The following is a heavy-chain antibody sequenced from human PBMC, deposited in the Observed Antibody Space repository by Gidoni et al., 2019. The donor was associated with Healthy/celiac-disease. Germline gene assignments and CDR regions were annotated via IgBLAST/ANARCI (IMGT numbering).Heavy chain of an antibody. CDR3: TTTPRMATILRKEYFDY. J-gene: IGHJ4*02. V-gene: IGHV3-15*01. CDR1: GFTFRNAW. CDR2: IKNKTDGGTT. D-gene: IGHD5-12*01. Sequence: EAHLVESGGGLVKPGGSLRLSCAASGFTFRNAWMRWVRQAPGKGLEGVGRIKNKTDGGTTDYAAPGKGRFTISRDDAKNTLDLQMNSLKTEDTAVYYCTTTPRMATILRKEYFDYWGQGTLVTVSS.